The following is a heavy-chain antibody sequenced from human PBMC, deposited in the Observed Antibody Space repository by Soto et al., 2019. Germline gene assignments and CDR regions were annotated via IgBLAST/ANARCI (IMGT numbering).Heavy chain of an antibody. V-gene: IGHV4-4*02. D-gene: IGHD2-21*02. J-gene: IGHJ3*02. CDR1: GGSVSSSNW. CDR2: IYHSGSA. CDR3: ARVPGVVVSADDAFDI. Sequence: QVQLQESGPGLVKPSGTLSLTCAVSGGSVSSSNWWSWVRQSPGKGLEWMGEIYHSGSAHYNPSLQSRSTTCLDKSKRQFSLRLTSVTAADTAVYYCARVPGVVVSADDAFDIWGSGTSVIVSS.